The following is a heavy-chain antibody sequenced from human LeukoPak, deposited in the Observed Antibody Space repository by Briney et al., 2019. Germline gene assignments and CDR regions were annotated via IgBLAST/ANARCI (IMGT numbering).Heavy chain of an antibody. D-gene: IGHD6-13*01. Sequence: GAPVKVSCKPSGYTVTTYGISWVRQAAGQGLEGLGWISGYNANTNYAQKFQGRVTMTTDTSTSTAYMELRSLRSDDTAVYYCARYRRLIAAAGEDAFDIWGQGTMVTVSS. CDR2: ISGYNANT. J-gene: IGHJ3*02. CDR1: GYTVTTYG. V-gene: IGHV1-18*01. CDR3: ARYRRLIAAAGEDAFDI.